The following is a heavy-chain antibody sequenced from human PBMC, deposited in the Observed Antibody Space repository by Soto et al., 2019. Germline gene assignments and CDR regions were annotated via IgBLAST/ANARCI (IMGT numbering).Heavy chain of an antibody. CDR1: GGSISSYY. CDR3: ARQVGGWAPWYFDY. Sequence: TLSLTCTVSGGSISSYYWSWIRQPPGKGLEWIGYIYYSGSTNYNPSLKSRVTISVDTSKNQFSLNLSSVTAADTAVYYCARQVGGWAPWYFDYWGQGTLVTVSS. D-gene: IGHD6-19*01. V-gene: IGHV4-59*01. J-gene: IGHJ4*02. CDR2: IYYSGST.